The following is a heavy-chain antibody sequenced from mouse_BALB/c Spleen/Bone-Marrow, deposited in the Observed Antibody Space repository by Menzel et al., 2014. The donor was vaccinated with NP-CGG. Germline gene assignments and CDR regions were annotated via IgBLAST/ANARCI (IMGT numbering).Heavy chain of an antibody. CDR2: INPGSGGS. J-gene: IGHJ4*01. V-gene: IGHV1-54*01. CDR1: GYAFTNYW. CDR3: VREMTRYAMDY. Sequence: QVHVKQSGAKLVRPGTSVKVSCKASGYAFTNYWIEWVKQRPGQGLEWIGVINPGSGGSNYNEKFKGKATLTADKSSSTAYMQLSSLTSDDSAVYFCVREMTRYAMDYWGQGTSVTVSS.